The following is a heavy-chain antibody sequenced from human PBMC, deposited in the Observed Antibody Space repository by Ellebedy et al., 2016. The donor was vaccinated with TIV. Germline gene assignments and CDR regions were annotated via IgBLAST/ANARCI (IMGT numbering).Heavy chain of an antibody. D-gene: IGHD2-21*02. V-gene: IGHV5-51*01. CDR3: ARRSLGCDSNFSGCYFDL. CDR2: IYPGDSDT. Sequence: GESLKISCKGSGYSFTTYWIGWVRQMPGKGLEWMGIIYPGDSDTKYSPSFQGQVTISADKSITTAYVQWSILKASDTAMYDCARRSLGCDSNFSGCYFDLWGQGTLVTVSS. J-gene: IGHJ5*02. CDR1: GYSFTTYW.